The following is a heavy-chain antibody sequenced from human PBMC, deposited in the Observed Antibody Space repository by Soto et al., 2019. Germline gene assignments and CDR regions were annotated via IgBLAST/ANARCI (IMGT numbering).Heavy chain of an antibody. CDR2: SYSGGTT. CDR3: APRPTMIDMDV. V-gene: IGHV3-53*01. Sequence: GGSLRLSCAASGFTVSRNYVSWVRQAPGKGLAWVSLSYSGGTTDYADSVKGRFTISRDNAKNSLYLQMNSLRAEDTAVYYCAPRPTMIDMDVWGQGTTVTVSS. D-gene: IGHD3-22*01. J-gene: IGHJ6*02. CDR1: GFTVSRNY.